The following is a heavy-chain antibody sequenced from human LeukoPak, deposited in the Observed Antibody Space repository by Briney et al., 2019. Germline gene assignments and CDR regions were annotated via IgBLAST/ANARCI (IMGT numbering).Heavy chain of an antibody. Sequence: PGGSLRLSCAASGFTFSDYYMSWIRQAPGKGLEWVAFIQSDGGNEYYADSVKGRFTISRDNSKDTVHLQMNSLRAEDTAVYYCASKNGITGTTTWFDPWGQGTLVTVSS. D-gene: IGHD1-7*01. V-gene: IGHV3-30*02. J-gene: IGHJ5*02. CDR2: IQSDGGNE. CDR1: GFTFSDYY. CDR3: ASKNGITGTTTWFDP.